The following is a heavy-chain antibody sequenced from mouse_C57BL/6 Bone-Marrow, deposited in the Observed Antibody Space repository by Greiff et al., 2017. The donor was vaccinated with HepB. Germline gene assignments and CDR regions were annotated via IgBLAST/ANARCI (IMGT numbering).Heavy chain of an antibody. J-gene: IGHJ4*01. CDR1: GYTFTGYW. Sequence: QVQLQQSGAELMKPGASVKLSCKATGYTFTGYWIEWVKQRPGHGLEWIGEILPGSGSTNYNEKFKGKATFTADTSSNTAYMQLSRLTTEDSAIYYCARCYYGKAMDYWGQGTSVTVSS. D-gene: IGHD1-1*01. CDR2: ILPGSGST. V-gene: IGHV1-9*01. CDR3: ARCYYGKAMDY.